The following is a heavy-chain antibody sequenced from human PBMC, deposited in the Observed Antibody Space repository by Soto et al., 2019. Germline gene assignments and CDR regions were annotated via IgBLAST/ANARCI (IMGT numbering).Heavy chain of an antibody. J-gene: IGHJ6*02. CDR1: GFTFSSYA. Sequence: PGGSLRLSCAASGFTFSSYAMHWVRQAPGKGMEYVSAISTNGDNTYYANSVKGRFTISRDNSKNTLYLHMGSLRAEDMAVYYCARLQESFQILPYYYGMDVWGQGTTVTVSS. CDR2: ISTNGDNT. V-gene: IGHV3-64*01. CDR3: ARLQESFQILPYYYGMDV.